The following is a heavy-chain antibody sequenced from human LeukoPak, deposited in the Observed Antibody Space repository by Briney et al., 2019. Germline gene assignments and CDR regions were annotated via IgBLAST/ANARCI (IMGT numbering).Heavy chain of an antibody. CDR3: ARERGTTDYGGNSGYFQH. V-gene: IGHV4-61*02. CDR2: IYTSGST. CDR1: GGSISSGSYY. Sequence: SQTLSLTCTVSGGSISSGSYYWSWIRQPAGKGLEWIGRIYTSGSTNYNPSLKVRVPISVDTSKNQFSLKLSSVTAADTAVYYCARERGTTDYGGNSGYFQHWGQGTLVTVSS. D-gene: IGHD4-23*01. J-gene: IGHJ1*01.